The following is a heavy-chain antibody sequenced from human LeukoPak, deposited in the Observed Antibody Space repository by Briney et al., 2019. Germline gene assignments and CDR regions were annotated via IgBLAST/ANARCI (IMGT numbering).Heavy chain of an antibody. D-gene: IGHD3-16*01. CDR2: ISGSGDST. CDR3: AKVTGGDMITYGGLDY. Sequence: GGSLRLSCAASGFIFTNYFMSWVRQAPGKGLEWVSAISGSGDSTYYADSVKGRSTISRDNSKNTLYLQMNSLRAEDTAVYYCAKVTGGDMITYGGLDYWGQGTLVTVSS. CDR1: GFIFTNYF. J-gene: IGHJ4*02. V-gene: IGHV3-23*01.